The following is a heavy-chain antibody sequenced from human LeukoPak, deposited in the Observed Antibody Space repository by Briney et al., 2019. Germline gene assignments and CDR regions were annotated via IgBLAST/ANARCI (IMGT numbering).Heavy chain of an antibody. CDR3: AHALYDSSGYYVMDY. V-gene: IGHV1-8*01. Sequence: ASVKVSCKASGYTFTSYDINWVRQATGQGLEWMGWMNPDSGNTGYAQKFQGRVTMTRNTSISTAYMELSSLRSEDTAVYYCAHALYDSSGYYVMDYWGQGTLVTVSS. CDR2: MNPDSGNT. CDR1: GYTFTSYD. D-gene: IGHD3-22*01. J-gene: IGHJ4*02.